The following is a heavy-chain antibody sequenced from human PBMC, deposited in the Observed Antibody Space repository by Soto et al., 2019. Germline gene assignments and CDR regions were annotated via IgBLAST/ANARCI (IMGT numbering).Heavy chain of an antibody. CDR1: GYTFTSYA. V-gene: IGHV1-3*01. CDR2: INAGNGNT. J-gene: IGHJ4*02. CDR3: TRGPVGPDGPGDY. Sequence: QVQLVQSGAEVKKPGASVKVSCKASGYTFTSYAMHWVLLAPGQRPEWMGWINAGNGNTKYSQKFQGRVTITRDTSARTSQMELSCLRSEDTGVYYCTRGPVGPDGPGDYWGQGTLVTVSS.